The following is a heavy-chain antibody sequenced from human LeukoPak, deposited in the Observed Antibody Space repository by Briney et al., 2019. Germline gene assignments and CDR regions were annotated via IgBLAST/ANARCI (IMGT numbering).Heavy chain of an antibody. D-gene: IGHD5-24*01. CDR3: AREVEMATSDAFDI. CDR2: INPNSGGT. Sequence: ASVKVSCKASGYTFTGYYMHWVRQAPGQGLEWMGWINPNSGGTNYAQKFQGRVTMTRDTSISTAYMELSRLRPDDTAVYYCAREVEMATSDAFDIWGQGTMVTVSS. CDR1: GYTFTGYY. V-gene: IGHV1-2*02. J-gene: IGHJ3*02.